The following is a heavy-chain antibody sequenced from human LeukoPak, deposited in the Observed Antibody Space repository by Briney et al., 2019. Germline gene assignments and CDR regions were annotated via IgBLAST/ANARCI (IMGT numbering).Heavy chain of an antibody. Sequence: SETLSLTCTVSGGYISSTSYYWGWIRQPPGKGLEWIGIIYNRGSTDYNPSLKSRVTISVDTSKNQFSLKLSSVTAADTAVYYCAREGLGQSPPFDYWGQGTLVTVSS. J-gene: IGHJ4*02. V-gene: IGHV4-39*07. CDR1: GGYISSTSYY. CDR2: IYNRGST. D-gene: IGHD6-19*01. CDR3: AREGLGQSPPFDY.